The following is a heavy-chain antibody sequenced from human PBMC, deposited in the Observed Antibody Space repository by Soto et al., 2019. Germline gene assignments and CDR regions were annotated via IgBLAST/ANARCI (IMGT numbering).Heavy chain of an antibody. CDR2: IYYSGNT. CDR1: GDSMSSGAYY. CDR3: ASSYSGYLDD. V-gene: IGHV4-31*03. J-gene: IGHJ4*02. Sequence: SETLSLTCSVSGDSMSSGAYYWNWIRQHPGKGLEWIAYIYYSGNTYYNPSLRSRINISVDTSKSQFSLKLTSVTDADTAVYYCASSYSGYLDDWGQGTLVTVSS. D-gene: IGHD3-22*01.